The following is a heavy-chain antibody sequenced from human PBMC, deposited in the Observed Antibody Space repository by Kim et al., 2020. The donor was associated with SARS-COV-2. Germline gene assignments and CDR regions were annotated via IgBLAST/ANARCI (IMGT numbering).Heavy chain of an antibody. J-gene: IGHJ4*02. CDR1: GFSLSTSGMC. CDR3: ARIRYYYDSSGYVYYFDY. V-gene: IGHV2-70*01. Sequence: SGPTLVNPTQTLTLTCTFSGFSLSTSGMCVSWIRQPPGKALEWLALIDWDDDKYYSTSLKTRLTISKDTSKNQVVLTMTNMDPVDTATYYCARIRYYYDSSGYVYYFDYWGQGTLVTVSS. CDR2: IDWDDDK. D-gene: IGHD3-22*01.